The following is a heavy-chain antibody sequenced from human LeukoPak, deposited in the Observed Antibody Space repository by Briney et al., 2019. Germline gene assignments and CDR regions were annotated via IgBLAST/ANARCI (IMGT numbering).Heavy chain of an antibody. Sequence: GGSLRLSCAASGFTFSSYAMHWVRQAPGKGLEWVAVISYDGSNKYYADSVKGRFTISRDNSKNTLYLQMNSLRAEDTAVYYCARESLDSSSWGYGTRAYYYYGMDVWGQGTTVTVSS. D-gene: IGHD6-13*01. CDR1: GFTFSSYA. CDR3: ARESLDSSSWGYGTRAYYYYGMDV. V-gene: IGHV3-30*04. CDR2: ISYDGSNK. J-gene: IGHJ6*02.